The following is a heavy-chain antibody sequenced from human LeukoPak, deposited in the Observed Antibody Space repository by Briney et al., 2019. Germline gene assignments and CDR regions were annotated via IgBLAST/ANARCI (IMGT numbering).Heavy chain of an antibody. CDR1: GFTFSSYW. D-gene: IGHD4-23*01. Sequence: GGSLRLSCAASGFTFSSYWMSWVRQAPGKGLECVAKIKQDGSEKYYVASVKGRFTISRDNAENSLYLQMNSLRAEDTAVYYCAREWNGGNSEGYYFDYWGQGTLVTVSS. CDR2: IKQDGSEK. J-gene: IGHJ4*02. CDR3: AREWNGGNSEGYYFDY. V-gene: IGHV3-7*01.